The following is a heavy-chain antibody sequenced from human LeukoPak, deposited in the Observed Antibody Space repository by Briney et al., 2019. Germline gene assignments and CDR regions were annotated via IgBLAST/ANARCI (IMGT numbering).Heavy chain of an antibody. V-gene: IGHV1-2*02. J-gene: IGHJ4*02. D-gene: IGHD1-26*01. Sequence: ASVKVSCKASGYTFTGYYMHWVRQAPGQGLEWMGWINPNSGGTNYAQKFQGRVTMTRDTSISTAYMELSKLRSDDTAVYYCARDDGAGIYFDYWGQGTLVTVSS. CDR3: ARDDGAGIYFDY. CDR1: GYTFTGYY. CDR2: INPNSGGT.